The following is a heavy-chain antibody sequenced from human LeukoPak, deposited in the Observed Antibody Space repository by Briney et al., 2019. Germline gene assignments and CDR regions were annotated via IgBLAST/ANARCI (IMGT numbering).Heavy chain of an antibody. J-gene: IGHJ4*02. CDR1: GYTFTSYD. D-gene: IGHD1-26*01. CDR2: MNPNSGNT. V-gene: IGHV1-8*01. CDR3: ARLLGATFDY. Sequence: ASVKVSCKASGYTFTSYDINWVRQATGQGLEWMGWMNPNSGNTGYAQKFQGRVTMTTDTSTSTAYMELRSLRSDDTAVYYCARLLGATFDYWGQGTLVTVSS.